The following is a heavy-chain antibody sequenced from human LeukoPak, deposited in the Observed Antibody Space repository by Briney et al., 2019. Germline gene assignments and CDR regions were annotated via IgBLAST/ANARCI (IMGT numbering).Heavy chain of an antibody. CDR3: ANPGYCSGGSCHPSGY. V-gene: IGHV3-30*18. D-gene: IGHD2-15*01. Sequence: PGGSLRLSCAASGFTFSSYGMHWVRQAPGKGLEWVAVISYDGSNKYYADSVKGRFTISRDSSKNTLYLQMNSLRAEDTAVYYCANPGYCSGGSCHPSGYWGQGTLVTVSS. J-gene: IGHJ4*02. CDR1: GFTFSSYG. CDR2: ISYDGSNK.